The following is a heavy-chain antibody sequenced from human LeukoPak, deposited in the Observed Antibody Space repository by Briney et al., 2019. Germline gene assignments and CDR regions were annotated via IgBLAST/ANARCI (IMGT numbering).Heavy chain of an antibody. V-gene: IGHV4-39*07. CDR3: ARRSSAFDP. J-gene: IGHJ5*02. D-gene: IGHD3-3*01. Sequence: KPSETLSLTCTVSGGSISSSSYYWGWIRQPPGKGLEWIGTIYHSGSTYYNPSLKSRVTISVDRSKNQFSLKLSSVTAADTAVYYCARRSSAFDPWGQGTLVTVSS. CDR1: GGSISSSSYY. CDR2: IYHSGST.